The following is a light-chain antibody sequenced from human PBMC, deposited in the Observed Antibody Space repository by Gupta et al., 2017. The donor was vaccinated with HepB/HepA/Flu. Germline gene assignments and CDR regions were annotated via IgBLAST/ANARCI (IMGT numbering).Light chain of an antibody. CDR1: SSDVGTYNH. Sequence: FALTQPASVSGSPGDSITISCTGTSSDVGTYNHAPWYQQLPGKSPKLSTYDVSTRPSHCVHRVSGSKSANTDSLTISGLQSEDEADYYCSSYTGYRSVVFGGGSKLTVL. J-gene: IGLJ2*01. V-gene: IGLV2-14*03. CDR3: SSYTGYRSVV. CDR2: DVS.